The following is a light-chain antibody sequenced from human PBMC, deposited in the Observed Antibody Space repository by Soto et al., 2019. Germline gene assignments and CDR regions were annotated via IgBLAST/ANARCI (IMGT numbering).Light chain of an antibody. Sequence: IVLTQSPVTLSLSPGERAALSCRASQNISSYLIWYQQKPGQAPRLLIYGASRRATGFPARFSGSGSGTDFTLTISSLQSEDFAVYYCQQFDNWPWTFGQGTKVDI. CDR1: QNISSY. CDR2: GAS. V-gene: IGKV3-15*01. J-gene: IGKJ1*01. CDR3: QQFDNWPWT.